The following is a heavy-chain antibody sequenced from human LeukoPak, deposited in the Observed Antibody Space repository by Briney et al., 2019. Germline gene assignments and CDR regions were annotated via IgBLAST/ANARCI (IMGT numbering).Heavy chain of an antibody. Sequence: ASVKVSCKASGGTFSSYAISWVRQAPGQGLEWMGGTIPIFGTANYAQKFQGRVTITADKSTSTAYMELSSLRSEDTAVYYCARDPYRSSTSCYERGYYCYGMDVWGKGTTVTVSS. V-gene: IGHV1-69*06. J-gene: IGHJ6*04. CDR2: TIPIFGTA. CDR1: GGTFSSYA. D-gene: IGHD2-2*01. CDR3: ARDPYRSSTSCYERGYYCYGMDV.